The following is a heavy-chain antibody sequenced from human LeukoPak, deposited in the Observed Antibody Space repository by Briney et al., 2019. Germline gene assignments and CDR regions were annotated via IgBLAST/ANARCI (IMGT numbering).Heavy chain of an antibody. V-gene: IGHV4-34*01. CDR1: GGSFSGYY. Sequence: PSETLSLTCAVYGGSFSGYYWSWIRQPPGKGLGWIGESNNSGSTNYNPSLKSRVTISVDTSKNQFSLKVSSVTAADTAVYYCARKWELHALDIWGQGTMVTVSS. J-gene: IGHJ3*02. D-gene: IGHD1-26*01. CDR2: SNNSGST. CDR3: ARKWELHALDI.